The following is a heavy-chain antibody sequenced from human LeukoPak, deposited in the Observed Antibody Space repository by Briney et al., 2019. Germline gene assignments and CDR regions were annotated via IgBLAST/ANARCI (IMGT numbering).Heavy chain of an antibody. CDR3: ARGPSGSWSSRVRYMDV. J-gene: IGHJ6*03. CDR1: GYSFTNYW. Sequence: GESLKISCKGSGYSFTNYWIGWVRQMPGRGLEWMGIIYPGDSDTRYSPSFQGQVTISADKSISTAYLQWSSLKASDTAMYYCARGPSGSWSSRVRYMDVWGKGTTVTVSS. D-gene: IGHD6-13*01. CDR2: IYPGDSDT. V-gene: IGHV5-51*01.